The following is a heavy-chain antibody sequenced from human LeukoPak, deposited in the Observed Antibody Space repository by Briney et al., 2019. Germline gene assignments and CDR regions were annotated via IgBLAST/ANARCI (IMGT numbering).Heavy chain of an antibody. CDR3: AKTSHYDFWSGYDY. V-gene: IGHV3-23*01. Sequence: GGSLRLSYAASGFTFSSYAMSWVREAPGKGLEWVSAISGSGGSTYYADSVKGRFTISRDNSKNTLYLQMNSLRAEDTAVYYCAKTSHYDFWSGYDYWGQGTLVTVSS. J-gene: IGHJ4*02. D-gene: IGHD3-3*01. CDR1: GFTFSSYA. CDR2: ISGSGGST.